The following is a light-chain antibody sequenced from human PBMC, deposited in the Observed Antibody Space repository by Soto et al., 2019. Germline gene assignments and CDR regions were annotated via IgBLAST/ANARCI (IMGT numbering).Light chain of an antibody. Sequence: EIVLTQSPGTLSLSPGERATLSCRASQSVTSPYLAWYQQKPGPAPTLLIYGASNGATGIPDRFRGSGSETDFTLTISRLEPEDFAVYYCQQYSRSPRTFGQGTKVDIK. CDR1: QSVTSPY. CDR3: QQYSRSPRT. V-gene: IGKV3-20*01. J-gene: IGKJ1*01. CDR2: GAS.